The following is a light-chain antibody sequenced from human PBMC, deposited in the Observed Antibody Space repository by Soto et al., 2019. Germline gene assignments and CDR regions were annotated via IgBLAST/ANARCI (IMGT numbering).Light chain of an antibody. V-gene: IGLV1-40*01. J-gene: IGLJ1*01. CDR3: QSYDSNLHGVVV. CDR1: SSNIGAGYD. Sequence: QSVLTQPPSVSGAPGQRVTISCTGSSSNIGAGYDVHWYQQVPRTAPKLLIYGNSNRPSGVPDRFSGSKSRPSASLAITGLQAEDEADYYCQSYDSNLHGVVVFGTGTKLTVL. CDR2: GNS.